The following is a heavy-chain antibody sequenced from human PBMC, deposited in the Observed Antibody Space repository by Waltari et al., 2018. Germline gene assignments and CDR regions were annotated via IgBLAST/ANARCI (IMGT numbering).Heavy chain of an antibody. CDR3: ARGRVDFAY. Sequence: EVQLVESGGNLVQPGGSLRLSCAASGFAFSTYWMRWGRQAPGKGLEWVANVKEDGSEKYYVDSVKGRFTISRDNAKNSLYLQMNSLRAEDTAVYFCARGRVDFAYWGQGTLVTVSS. J-gene: IGHJ4*02. V-gene: IGHV3-7*01. CDR1: GFAFSTYW. CDR2: VKEDGSEK.